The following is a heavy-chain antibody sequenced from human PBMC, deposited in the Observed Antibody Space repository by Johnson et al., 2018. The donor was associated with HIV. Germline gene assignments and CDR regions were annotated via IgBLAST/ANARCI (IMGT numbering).Heavy chain of an antibody. D-gene: IGHD6-19*01. V-gene: IGHV3-30*02. CDR3: ARGKSGYSSGWADAFDI. CDR2: IRYDGSNK. J-gene: IGHJ3*02. Sequence: QVQVVESGGGLVQPGGSLRLSCAASGFTFSSYGMHWVRQAPGKGLEWVAFIRYDGSNKYYADSVKGRFTISRDNSKNTLYLQMNSLRAEDTAVYYCARGKSGYSSGWADAFDIWGQGTMVTVSS. CDR1: GFTFSSYG.